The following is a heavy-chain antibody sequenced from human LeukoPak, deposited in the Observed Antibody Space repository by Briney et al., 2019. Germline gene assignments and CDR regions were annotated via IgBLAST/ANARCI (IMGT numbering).Heavy chain of an antibody. J-gene: IGHJ6*02. CDR1: GGSISSGGYY. D-gene: IGHD3-9*01. Sequence: SQTLSLTCTVSGGSISSGGYYWSWIRQHPGKGLEWIGEINHSGSTNYNPSLKSRVTISVDTSKNQFSLKLSSVTAADTAVYYCARRTVATRLRYSYGMDVWGQGTTVTVSS. V-gene: IGHV4-31*03. CDR3: ARRTVATRLRYSYGMDV. CDR2: INHSGST.